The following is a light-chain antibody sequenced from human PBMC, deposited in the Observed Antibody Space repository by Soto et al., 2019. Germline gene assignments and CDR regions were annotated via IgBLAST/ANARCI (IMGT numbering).Light chain of an antibody. J-gene: IGLJ2*01. V-gene: IGLV4-69*01. Sequence: QPVLTQSPSASASLGASVKLTCTLSSGHITYAITWHQQQPEKGPRYLMKLNSDGSHSKGDGIPDRFSGSSSGAERYLTISSLQSEDEADYYCQTWGTDIVIFGGGTKVTVL. CDR3: QTWGTDIVI. CDR1: SGHITYA. CDR2: LNSDGSH.